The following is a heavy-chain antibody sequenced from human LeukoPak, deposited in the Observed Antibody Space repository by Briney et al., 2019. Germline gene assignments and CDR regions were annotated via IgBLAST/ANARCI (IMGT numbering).Heavy chain of an antibody. Sequence: SGTLSLTCAVSGGSISSSNWWSWVRQPPGKGLEWIGEIYHSGSTNYNPSLKSRVTISVDKSKNQFSLKLSSVTAADTAVYYCARSFNDYGDYYDAFDIWGQGTMVTVSS. CDR2: IYHSGST. J-gene: IGHJ3*02. V-gene: IGHV4-4*02. D-gene: IGHD4-17*01. CDR1: GGSISSSNW. CDR3: ARSFNDYGDYYDAFDI.